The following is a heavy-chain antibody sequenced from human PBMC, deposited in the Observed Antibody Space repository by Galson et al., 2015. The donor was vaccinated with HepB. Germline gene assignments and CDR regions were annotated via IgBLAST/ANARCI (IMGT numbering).Heavy chain of an antibody. CDR1: GFTFTNYY. Sequence: SLRLSCAASGFTFTNYYMGWVRQAPGKGLEWVAYINQDGGARFYVDSVRGRFTISRDNADNLLYLQMNSLRVEDTAVYYCARWSLALDFWGQGTMLTVSS. CDR3: ARWSLALDF. V-gene: IGHV3-7*01. J-gene: IGHJ3*01. CDR2: INQDGGAR.